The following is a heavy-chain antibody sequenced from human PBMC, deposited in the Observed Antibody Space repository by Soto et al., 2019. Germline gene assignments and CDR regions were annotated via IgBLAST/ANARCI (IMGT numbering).Heavy chain of an antibody. CDR1: GFTFDDYA. CDR3: AKDTRDGGRAAEQQRNYYGMDV. D-gene: IGHD6-13*01. V-gene: IGHV3-9*01. CDR2: ISWNSGSI. Sequence: QPGGSLRLSCAASGFTFDDYAMHWVRQAPGKGLEWVSGISWNSGSIGYADSVKGRFTISRDNAKNSLYLQMNSLRAEDTALYYCAKDTRDGGRAAEQQRNYYGMDVWGQGTTVTVSS. J-gene: IGHJ6*02.